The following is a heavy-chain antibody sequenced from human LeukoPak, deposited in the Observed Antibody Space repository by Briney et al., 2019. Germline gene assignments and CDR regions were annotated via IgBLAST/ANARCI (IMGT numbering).Heavy chain of an antibody. J-gene: IGHJ4*02. V-gene: IGHV3-23*01. CDR2: ISGSGGST. CDR1: GFTFSGYG. Sequence: PGGSLRLSCAASGFTFSGYGMSWVRQAPGKGLEWVSAISGSGGSTYYADSVKGRFTISRDNSKNTLYLQMNSLRAEDTAVYYCAKDRKAKGYYYDSSGYRDAVYWGQGTLVTVSS. CDR3: AKDRKAKGYYYDSSGYRDAVY. D-gene: IGHD3-22*01.